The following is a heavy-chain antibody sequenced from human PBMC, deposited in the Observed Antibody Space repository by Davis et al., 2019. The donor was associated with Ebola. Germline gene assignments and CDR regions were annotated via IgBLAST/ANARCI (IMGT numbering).Heavy chain of an antibody. CDR2: ISYDGSNK. V-gene: IGHV3-30-3*01. D-gene: IGHD5-18*01. Sequence: PGGSLRLSCAASGFTFSSYAMHWVRQAPGKGLEWVAVISYDGSNKYYADSVKGRFTISRDNSKNTLYLQMNSLRAEDTAVYYCAREDTDGFYYYYGMDVWGQGTTVTVSS. J-gene: IGHJ6*02. CDR1: GFTFSSYA. CDR3: AREDTDGFYYYYGMDV.